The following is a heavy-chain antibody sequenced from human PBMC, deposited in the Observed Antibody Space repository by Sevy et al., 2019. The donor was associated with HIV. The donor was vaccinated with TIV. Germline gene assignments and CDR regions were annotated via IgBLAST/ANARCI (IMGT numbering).Heavy chain of an antibody. CDR2: MKEDGSAK. D-gene: IGHD5-18*01. J-gene: IGHJ4*02. CDR1: GFTFSSYW. Sequence: GGSLRLSCAASGFTFSSYWMSWVRQAPGKGLEWVATMKEDGSAKSYADSVKGRFTISRDNAKNSLYLQMNSLRVDDTALYYCVREGLGGFSYSLDCWGQGTLVTVSS. V-gene: IGHV3-7*01. CDR3: VREGLGGFSYSLDC.